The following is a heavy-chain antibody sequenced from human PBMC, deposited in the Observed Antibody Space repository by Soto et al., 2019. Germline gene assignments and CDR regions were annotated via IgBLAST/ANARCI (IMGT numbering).Heavy chain of an antibody. Sequence: SETLSLTCAVYGGSFSGYYWSWIRQPPGKGQEWIGEINHSGSTNYNPSLKSGVTISVDTSQNPFSLKLSSVTAADTAVYYCARGSRIAARSPYGYYYYYLDVWGKGTTDTVSS. V-gene: IGHV4-34*01. CDR3: ARGSRIAARSPYGYYYYYLDV. J-gene: IGHJ6*03. CDR1: GGSFSGYY. D-gene: IGHD6-6*01. CDR2: INHSGST.